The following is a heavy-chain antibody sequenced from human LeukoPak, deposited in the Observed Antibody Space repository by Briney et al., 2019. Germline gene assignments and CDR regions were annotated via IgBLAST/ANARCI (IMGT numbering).Heavy chain of an antibody. CDR3: ARGREPWYNWNYGAFDI. J-gene: IGHJ3*02. CDR1: GFAFSDYW. V-gene: IGHV3-7*03. Sequence: GGSLRLSCATSGFAFSDYWMNWVRQAPGKGLEWVANIKQDGSEKYYVDSVKGRFTISRDSATNSVFLQMNGLRADDTAFYYWARGREPWYNWNYGAFDIWGPGTMVTVSS. D-gene: IGHD1-7*01. CDR2: IKQDGSEK.